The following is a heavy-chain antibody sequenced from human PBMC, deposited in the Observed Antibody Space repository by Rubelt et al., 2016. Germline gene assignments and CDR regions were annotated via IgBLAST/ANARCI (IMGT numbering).Heavy chain of an antibody. D-gene: IGHD6-13*01. CDR3: AKDRVGSWFSLDY. J-gene: IGHJ4*02. Sequence: SRGGLVQPGGSLRVSCAASGFTFSRCAMNWVRQAPGKGLEWVAAISGSGGSTFYADSVKGRFTISRDNSKNTLYLQMNSLRAEDTAVYYCAKDRVGSWFSLDYWGQGTLVTVST. CDR2: ISGSGGST. V-gene: IGHV3-23*01. CDR1: GFTFSRCA.